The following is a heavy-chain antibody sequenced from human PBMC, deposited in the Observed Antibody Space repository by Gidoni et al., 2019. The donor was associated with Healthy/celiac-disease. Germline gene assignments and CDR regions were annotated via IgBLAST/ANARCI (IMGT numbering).Heavy chain of an antibody. CDR2: IYYSGST. V-gene: IGHV4-59*11. J-gene: IGHJ6*03. CDR3: ARVNDYVWGSYRSPLKSDYYYYMDV. D-gene: IGHD3-16*02. Sequence: QVQLQESGPGLVKPSETLSLTCTVSGGSLNCHYLSCTRPPPRKGLEWIGYIYYSGSTNYNPSLKNRVTISVDTSKNQFSLKLSSVTAADTAVYYCARVNDYVWGSYRSPLKSDYYYYMDVWGKGTTVTVSS. CDR1: GGSLNCHY.